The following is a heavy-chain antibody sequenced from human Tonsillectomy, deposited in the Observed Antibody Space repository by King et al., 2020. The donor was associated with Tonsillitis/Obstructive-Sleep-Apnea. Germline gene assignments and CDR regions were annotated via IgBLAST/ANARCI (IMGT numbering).Heavy chain of an antibody. CDR3: ARLFPLTMVQGDAFDI. CDR1: GGSFSGYY. J-gene: IGHJ3*02. Sequence: VQLQQWGAGLLKPSETLSLTCAVYGGSFSGYYWSWIRRPPGKGLEWIGEINHSGSTNYNPSLKSRVTISQDTSKNQFSLKLRSVTAADTAVYYCARLFPLTMVQGDAFDIWGQGTMVTVSS. D-gene: IGHD3-10*01. CDR2: INHSGST. V-gene: IGHV4-34*01.